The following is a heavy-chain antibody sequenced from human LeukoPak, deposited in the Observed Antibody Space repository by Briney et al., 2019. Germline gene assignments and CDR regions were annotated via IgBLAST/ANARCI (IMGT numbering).Heavy chain of an antibody. D-gene: IGHD2-21*01. J-gene: IGHJ2*01. CDR2: IYWDDDK. V-gene: IGHV2-5*04. CDR1: GFSLNTHRVG. Sequence: SGPTLVNPTQTLTLTCTFSGFSLNTHRVGVGWIRQPPGKALEGLALIYWDDDKRYSPSLRTRLTITKEISKNQVVLTMTNMASVDTGTYFCVRISRSFVVASDWFFDLWGRGTLVTVSS. CDR3: VRISRSFVVASDWFFDL.